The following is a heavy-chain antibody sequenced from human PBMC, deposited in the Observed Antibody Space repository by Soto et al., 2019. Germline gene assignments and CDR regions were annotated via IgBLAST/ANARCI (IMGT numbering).Heavy chain of an antibody. V-gene: IGHV2-5*02. Sequence: QITLKESGPPLVKPTQTLTLTCTFSGFSLTTSGVSVGWIRQPPGKALEWITLIYWDDDKRYSPSLKNRLTITKDTSKNQVVLTMTNMDPLDTATYYCTHSVVFGDHYYALDVWGQGTTVTVSS. CDR2: IYWDDDK. J-gene: IGHJ6*02. D-gene: IGHD3-10*01. CDR1: GFSLTTSGVS. CDR3: THSVVFGDHYYALDV.